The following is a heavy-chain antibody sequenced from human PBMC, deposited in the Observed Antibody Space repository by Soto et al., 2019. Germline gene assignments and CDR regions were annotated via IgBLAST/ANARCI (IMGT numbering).Heavy chain of an antibody. V-gene: IGHV4-31*03. J-gene: IGHJ4*02. CDR1: GGSISSGGYY. Sequence: PSETLSLTCTVSGGSISSGGYYWSWIRQHPGKGLEWIGYIYYSGSTYYNPSLKSRVTISVDTSKNQFSLKLTSVPAADTAVYYCARDTSTSTIFGVVTRLLTNWGQGTLVNVSS. D-gene: IGHD3-3*01. CDR3: ARDTSTSTIFGVVTRLLTN. CDR2: IYYSGST.